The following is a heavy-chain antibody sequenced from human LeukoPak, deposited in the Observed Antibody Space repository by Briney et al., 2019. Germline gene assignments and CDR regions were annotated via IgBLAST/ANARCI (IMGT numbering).Heavy chain of an antibody. CDR3: AKAGGITMIVVVIRDFDY. J-gene: IGHJ4*02. Sequence: GGSLRLSCAASGFTFSSYAMSWVRQAPGKGLEWVSAISGSGGSTYYADSVKGRFTISRDNSKSTLYLQMNSLRAEDTAVYYCAKAGGITMIVVVIRDFDYWGQGTLVTVSS. CDR2: ISGSGGST. V-gene: IGHV3-23*01. CDR1: GFTFSSYA. D-gene: IGHD3-22*01.